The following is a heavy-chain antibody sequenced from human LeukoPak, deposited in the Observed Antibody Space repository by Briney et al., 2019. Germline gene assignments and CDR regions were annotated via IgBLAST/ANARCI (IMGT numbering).Heavy chain of an antibody. CDR3: ARLNWNYDGLRDY. V-gene: IGHV4-59*01. J-gene: IGHJ4*02. D-gene: IGHD1-7*01. CDR1: GGSISSYY. CDR2: IYYSGST. Sequence: SETLSLTCTVSGGSISSYYWSWIRQPPGKGLEWIGYIYYSGSTNYNPSLKSRVTISVDTSKNQFSLKLSSVTAADTAVYYCARLNWNYDGLRDYWGQGTLVTVSS.